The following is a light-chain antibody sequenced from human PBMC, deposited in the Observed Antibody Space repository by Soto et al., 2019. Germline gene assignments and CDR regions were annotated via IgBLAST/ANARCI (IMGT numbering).Light chain of an antibody. J-gene: IGLJ3*02. V-gene: IGLV1-40*01. CDR3: QYYDSSLSAL. Sequence: QSVLTQPPSVSGAPGQRVTISCTGSSSNIGAGYDVHWYQQLPGTAPKLLIYGNSNRPSGVPDRFSGSKSGTSASLAITGLQAEDEAYYYCQYYDSSLSALFGGGTKLTVL. CDR1: SSNIGAGYD. CDR2: GNS.